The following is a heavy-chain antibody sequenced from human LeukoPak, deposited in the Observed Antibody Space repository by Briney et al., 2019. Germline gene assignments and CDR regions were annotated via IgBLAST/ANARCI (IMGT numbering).Heavy chain of an antibody. D-gene: IGHD3-10*01. CDR2: INYRGSA. V-gene: IGHV4-59*01. CDR3: ARGIKAGLGEAPAY. J-gene: IGHJ4*02. Sequence: PSETLSLTCTVSGGSFTTYHWSWIRQPPGKGLEWIGYINYRGSATYSPSLKSRVTISVDASKSQFSLKLTSVTAADTAVYYCARGIKAGLGEAPAYWGQGTLVTVSS. CDR1: GGSFTTYH.